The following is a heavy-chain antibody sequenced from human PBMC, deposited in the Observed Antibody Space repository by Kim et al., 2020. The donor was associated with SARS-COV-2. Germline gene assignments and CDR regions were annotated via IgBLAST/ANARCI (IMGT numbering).Heavy chain of an antibody. Sequence: SETLSLTCSVSGGSISTKTYYWGYIRQPPGEGLEWIGSISSSGIAYYNPSLTGRVTISLDTSKNQFSLNLTSVTAADTAVYYCARLGCSGGSCFSFGYNWVDPWGQGTLVTVS. CDR3: ARLGCSGGSCFSFGYNWVDP. J-gene: IGHJ5*02. V-gene: IGHV4-39*01. CDR1: GGSISTKTYY. D-gene: IGHD2-15*01. CDR2: ISSSGIA.